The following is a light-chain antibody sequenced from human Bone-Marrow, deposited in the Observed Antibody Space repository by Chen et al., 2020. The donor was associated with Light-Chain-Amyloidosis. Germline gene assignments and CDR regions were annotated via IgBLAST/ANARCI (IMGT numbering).Light chain of an antibody. V-gene: IGKV3-20*01. J-gene: IGKJ4*01. Sequence: ELVLTQSPGTLSLSPGERATLSCRASQSVNNNYLAWYQQKPGQAPRLLIYGASSRATGIPDSFSGSGSGTDFTRTISRLEPEDFAVYYCQQYGSSPLTFGGGTKVEIK. CDR1: QSVNNNY. CDR3: QQYGSSPLT. CDR2: GAS.